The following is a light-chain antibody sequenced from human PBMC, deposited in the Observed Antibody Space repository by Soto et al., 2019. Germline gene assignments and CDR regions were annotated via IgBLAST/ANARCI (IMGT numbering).Light chain of an antibody. CDR2: SND. CDR3: EAWDGSLNVVL. Sequence: QSVLTQPPSASGTPGQRVTISCSGSSSSIGTNTVNWYQHLPGSAPKLLIYSNDQRPSGVPARFSGSKSGTSASLAISGLQPDDEADDYCEAWDGSLNVVLFGGGTKLTVL. CDR1: SSSIGTNT. J-gene: IGLJ2*01. V-gene: IGLV1-44*01.